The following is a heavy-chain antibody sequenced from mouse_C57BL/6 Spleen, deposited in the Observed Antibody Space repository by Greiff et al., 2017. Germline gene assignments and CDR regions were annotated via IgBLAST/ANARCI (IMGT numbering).Heavy chain of an antibody. D-gene: IGHD2-2*01. Sequence: VQLQQSGPELVKPGASVKISCKASGYAFSSSWMNWVKQRPGKGLEWIGRIYPGDGDTNYNGKFKGKATLTADKSSSTAYMQLSSLTSEDSAVYFCAKGYDRFAYWGQGTLVTVSA. CDR2: IYPGDGDT. CDR1: GYAFSSSW. J-gene: IGHJ3*01. CDR3: AKGYDRFAY. V-gene: IGHV1-82*01.